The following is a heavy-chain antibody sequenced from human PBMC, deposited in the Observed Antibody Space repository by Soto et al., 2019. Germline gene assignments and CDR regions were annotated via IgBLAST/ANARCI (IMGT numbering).Heavy chain of an antibody. CDR1: GFTFSNFA. Sequence: QLLESGGGFVQPGGSLRLSCVASGFTFSNFAMAWVRQAPGEGLEWVSAISGSGDDTFYADSMKGRFTIPRDNSKDTLYLQINRLRAEDTAVYYCANPIPKTGTTFGFWGQGTLVTVSS. D-gene: IGHD1-1*01. V-gene: IGHV3-23*01. J-gene: IGHJ4*02. CDR2: ISGSGDDT. CDR3: ANPIPKTGTTFGF.